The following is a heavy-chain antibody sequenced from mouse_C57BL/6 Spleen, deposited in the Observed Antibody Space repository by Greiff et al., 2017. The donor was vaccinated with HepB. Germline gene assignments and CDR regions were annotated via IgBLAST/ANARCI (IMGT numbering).Heavy chain of an antibody. CDR1: GYTFTDYN. Sequence: EVQLQQSGPELVKPGASVKIPCKASGYTFTDYNMDWVKQSHGKSLEWIGDINPNNGGTIYNQKFKGKATLTVDKSSSTAYMELRSLTSEETAVYYCARSYYSNYGYWYFDVWGTGTTVTVSS. CDR3: ARSYYSNYGYWYFDV. J-gene: IGHJ1*03. D-gene: IGHD2-5*01. V-gene: IGHV1-18*01. CDR2: INPNNGGT.